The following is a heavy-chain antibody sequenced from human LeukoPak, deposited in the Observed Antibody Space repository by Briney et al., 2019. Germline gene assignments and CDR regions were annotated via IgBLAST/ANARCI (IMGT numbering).Heavy chain of an antibody. J-gene: IGHJ3*02. CDR1: RFTVSSNY. CDR2: IHSGGGT. D-gene: IGHD3-22*01. Sequence: GGSLRLSCAASRFTVSSNYMSWVRQAPGKGLEWVSVIHSGGGTYYADSVKGRFTISRDNPKNTLYLQMNSLRAEDTAVYYCARSYYDSSGYYPGAFDIWGQGTMVTVSS. CDR3: ARSYYDSSGYYPGAFDI. V-gene: IGHV3-66*02.